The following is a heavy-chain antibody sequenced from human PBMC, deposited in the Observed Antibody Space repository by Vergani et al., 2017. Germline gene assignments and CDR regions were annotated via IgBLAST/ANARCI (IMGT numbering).Heavy chain of an antibody. CDR1: GFTFCSSA. CDR2: ISYDGCNK. Sequence: VQLLESAGGLVQPGGSLRLSCAASGFTFCSSAMSWVRQAPGKGLAWVAVISYDGCNKYYADSVKGRFTISRDNSKNTLYLQMNSLVAEEPAVYDFARSSYGDYDAFDIWGQGTMVTVSS. J-gene: IGHJ3*02. D-gene: IGHD3-16*01. CDR3: ARSSYGDYDAFDI. V-gene: IGHV3-30*03.